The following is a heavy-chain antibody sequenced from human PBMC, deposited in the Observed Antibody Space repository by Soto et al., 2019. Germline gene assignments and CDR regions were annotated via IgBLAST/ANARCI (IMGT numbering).Heavy chain of an antibody. Sequence: QVQLQESGPGLVKPSETLSLTCTVSGCSITRGGYYWSWIRQHPVKGLEWIGYIYNSGTTYYNPSLKSRVNISVVTSKQQFTLKLTSVTAAATAVYYCARDPAPWGQGTLVTVSS. CDR2: IYNSGTT. CDR3: ARDPAP. CDR1: GCSITRGGYY. V-gene: IGHV4-31*03. J-gene: IGHJ5*02.